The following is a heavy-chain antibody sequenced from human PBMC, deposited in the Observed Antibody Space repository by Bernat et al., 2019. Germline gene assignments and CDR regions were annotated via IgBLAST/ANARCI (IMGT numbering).Heavy chain of an antibody. V-gene: IGHV3-7*02. D-gene: IGHD6-13*01. CDR1: GFNFGGYW. J-gene: IGHJ6*02. CDR3: AKCIVAAGRSLFYHFCMDV. CDR2: IKQDGSER. Sequence: EVQLVESGGGLVQPGGSLRLSCAASGFNFGGYWMTWVRQAPGKGLEWVANIKQDGSERFYVDSVKGRFTISRDNAKNSLYLQMTSLRAEDTAVYYCAKCIVAAGRSLFYHFCMDVWGQGTTVTVSS.